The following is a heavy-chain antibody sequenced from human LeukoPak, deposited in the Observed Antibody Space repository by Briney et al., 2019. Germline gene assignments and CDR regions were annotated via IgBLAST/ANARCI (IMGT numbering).Heavy chain of an antibody. J-gene: IGHJ4*02. CDR1: GYKLTNNW. Sequence: GESLKISCKISGYKLTNNWIGWVRQVPGKGLEWMGIIYPGDSDTRYGPSFQGQVTISADKSISTAYLQWSSLKASDTAMYYCARHGVAYYGSGSYPPSDYWGQGTLVTVSS. D-gene: IGHD3-10*01. CDR3: ARHGVAYYGSGSYPPSDY. CDR2: IYPGDSDT. V-gene: IGHV5-51*01.